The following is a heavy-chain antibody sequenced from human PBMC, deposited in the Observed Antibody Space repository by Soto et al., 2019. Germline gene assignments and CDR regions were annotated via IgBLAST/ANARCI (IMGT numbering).Heavy chain of an antibody. V-gene: IGHV4-4*07. Sequence: QVQLQESGPGLVKPSETLSLTCTVSGGSISHYSCCWIRQSAGKGLEWIGRVYTSGNSHYNPSLRSRVSISVDKSRNQFSLRVTSGTAADTALYYWVTETGDNSTDAVYWGQGTPVTVSS. CDR1: GGSISHYS. D-gene: IGHD7-27*01. J-gene: IGHJ4*02. CDR3: VTETGDNSTDAVY. CDR2: VYTSGNS.